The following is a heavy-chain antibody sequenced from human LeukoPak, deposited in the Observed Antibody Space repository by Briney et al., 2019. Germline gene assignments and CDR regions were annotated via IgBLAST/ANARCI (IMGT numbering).Heavy chain of an antibody. CDR1: GYTFTSYA. CDR3: AREEYYYDSSGYYASCFDY. Sequence: ASVKVSCKASGYTFTSYAMYWVRQAPGQRLEWMGWINAGNGNTKYSQKFQGRVTITRDTSASTAYMELSSLRSEDTAVYYCAREEYYYDSSGYYASCFDYWGQGTLVTVSS. V-gene: IGHV1-3*01. D-gene: IGHD3-22*01. CDR2: INAGNGNT. J-gene: IGHJ4*02.